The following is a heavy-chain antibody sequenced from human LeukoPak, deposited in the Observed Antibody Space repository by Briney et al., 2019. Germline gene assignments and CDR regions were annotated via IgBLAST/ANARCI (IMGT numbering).Heavy chain of an antibody. CDR3: AGQYYYDSSGYPAY. Sequence: SETLSLTCTVSGVSISSYYWSWIRQPPGKGLEWVGYIYYSGSTNYNPSLKSRVTISVDTSKNQFSLKLSSVTAADTAVYYCAGQYYYDSSGYPAYWGQGTLVTVSS. J-gene: IGHJ4*02. V-gene: IGHV4-59*08. D-gene: IGHD3-22*01. CDR1: GVSISSYY. CDR2: IYYSGST.